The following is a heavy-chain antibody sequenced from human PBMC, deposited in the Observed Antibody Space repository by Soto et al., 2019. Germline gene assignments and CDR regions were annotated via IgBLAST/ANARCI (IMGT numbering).Heavy chain of an antibody. Sequence: GASVKVSCKASGYRFTSYGISWGRQAPGQGLEWMGWISAYNGNTNYAQKLQGRVTMTTDTSTSTAYMELRSLRSDDTAVYYCARLTGITIFGVVTKFDPWGQGTLVTVSS. V-gene: IGHV1-18*01. CDR3: ARLTGITIFGVVTKFDP. J-gene: IGHJ5*02. CDR2: ISAYNGNT. CDR1: GYRFTSYG. D-gene: IGHD3-3*01.